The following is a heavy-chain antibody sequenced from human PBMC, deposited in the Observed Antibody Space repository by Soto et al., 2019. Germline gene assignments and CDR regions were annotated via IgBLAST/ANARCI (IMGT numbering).Heavy chain of an antibody. CDR1: GVSIHNSHSF. Sequence: SETLSLTCAVSGVSIHNSHSFWGWIRQPPGKGLEFIANVYYSGGAHYNPSFKSRVTISVDTATNQVSLRMSSVTAADTAVYFCGRVVEGATRHTDFDSWGQATLVTVSS. V-gene: IGHV4-39*01. J-gene: IGHJ5*01. D-gene: IGHD2-21*01. CDR2: VYYSGGA. CDR3: GRVVEGATRHTDFDS.